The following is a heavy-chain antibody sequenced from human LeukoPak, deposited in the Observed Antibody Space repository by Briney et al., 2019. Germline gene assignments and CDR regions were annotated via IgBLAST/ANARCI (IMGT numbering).Heavy chain of an antibody. D-gene: IGHD1-26*01. CDR1: GYTFTSYD. J-gene: IGHJ6*03. Sequence: GASVKVSCKASGYTFTSYDINWVRRATGQGLEWMGWMNPNSGNTGYAQKFQGRVTMTRNTSISTAYMELSSLRSEDTAVYYCARARRIVGATHNYYYYYKNVWGKGTTVTVSS. CDR3: ARARRIVGATHNYYYYYKNV. CDR2: MNPNSGNT. V-gene: IGHV1-8*01.